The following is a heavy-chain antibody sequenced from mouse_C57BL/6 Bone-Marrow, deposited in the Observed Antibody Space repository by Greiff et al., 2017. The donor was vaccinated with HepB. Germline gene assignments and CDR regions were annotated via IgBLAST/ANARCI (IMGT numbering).Heavy chain of an antibody. J-gene: IGHJ1*03. Sequence: VQLQQSGPELVKPGASVKMSCKASGYTFTDYNMHWVKQSHGKSLEWIGYINPNNGGTSYNQKFKGKATLTVNKSSSTAYMELRSLTSEDSAVYYCARGFYYDYDRYWYFDVWGTGTTVTVSS. V-gene: IGHV1-22*01. CDR2: INPNNGGT. CDR1: GYTFTDYN. D-gene: IGHD2-4*01. CDR3: ARGFYYDYDRYWYFDV.